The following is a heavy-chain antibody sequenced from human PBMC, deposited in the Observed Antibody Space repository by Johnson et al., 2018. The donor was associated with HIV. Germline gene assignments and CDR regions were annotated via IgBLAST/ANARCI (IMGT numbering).Heavy chain of an antibody. J-gene: IGHJ3*02. CDR2: ISYDGSNK. V-gene: IGHV3-30-3*01. CDR3: ARDLYPFGPVQAFDI. Sequence: QVQVVESGGGLVKPGGSLRLSCAASGFTFSDYYMSWIRQAPGKGLEWVAIISYDGSNKYYADSVKGRFTISRDNSKNTLYLQMNSLRAEDTAVYYCARDLYPFGPVQAFDIWGQGTMVTVS. D-gene: IGHD3-10*01. CDR1: GFTFSDYY.